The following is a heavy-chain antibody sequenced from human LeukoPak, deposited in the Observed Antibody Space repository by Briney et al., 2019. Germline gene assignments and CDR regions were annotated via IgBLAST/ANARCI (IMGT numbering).Heavy chain of an antibody. Sequence: KPSETLSLTGTVSGGSISGYYWSWIRQPPGKGLEWIAYIYYSGSTNYNPSLKSRVTISVDTSKNQLSLKLSSVTAADTAVYYCARDRGSLGGFDYWGQGTLVTVSS. V-gene: IGHV4-59*01. J-gene: IGHJ4*02. CDR3: ARDRGSLGGFDY. CDR1: GGSISGYY. CDR2: IYYSGST. D-gene: IGHD3-16*01.